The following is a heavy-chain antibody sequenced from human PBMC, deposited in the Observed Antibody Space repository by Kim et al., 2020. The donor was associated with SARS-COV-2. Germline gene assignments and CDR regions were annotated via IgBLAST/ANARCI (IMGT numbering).Heavy chain of an antibody. J-gene: IGHJ6*02. CDR3: AKDLLSVGYYDILTGRYGMDV. CDR1: GFTFSSYA. CDR2: ISGSGGST. V-gene: IGHV3-23*01. Sequence: GGSLRLSCAASGFTFSSYAMSWVRQAPGKGLEWVSAISGSGGSTYYADSVKGRFTISRDNSKNTLYLQMNSLRAEDTAVYYCAKDLLSVGYYDILTGRYGMDVWGQGTTVTVSS. D-gene: IGHD3-9*01.